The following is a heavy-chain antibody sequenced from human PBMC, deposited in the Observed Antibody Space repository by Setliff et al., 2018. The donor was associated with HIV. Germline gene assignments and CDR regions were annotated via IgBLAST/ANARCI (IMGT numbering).Heavy chain of an antibody. CDR1: GDDINRDF. D-gene: IGHD3-22*01. V-gene: IGHV4-59*01. J-gene: IGHJ4*02. Sequence: PSETLSLTCSVSGDDINRDFWTWMRQPPGKGLEWIGYVQYVGPANYNPSLQSRPALSIDTSKNQFSLKLISVTAADTAVYYCARGEPPASRSGLLYWGQGMLVTVSS. CDR2: VQYVGPA. CDR3: ARGEPPASRSGLLY.